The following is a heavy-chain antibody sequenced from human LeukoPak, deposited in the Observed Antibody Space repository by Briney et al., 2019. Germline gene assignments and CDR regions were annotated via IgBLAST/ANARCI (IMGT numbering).Heavy chain of an antibody. CDR2: IYSGGST. CDR3: TRDLPYSSSWESIDY. D-gene: IGHD6-13*01. Sequence: GGSLRLSCAASGFTVSSNYMSWVRQAPGKGLEWVSVIYSGGSTYYADSVKGRFTISRDNSKNTLYLQMNSLRAEDTAVYYCTRDLPYSSSWESIDYWGQGTLVTVSS. CDR1: GFTVSSNY. J-gene: IGHJ4*02. V-gene: IGHV3-53*01.